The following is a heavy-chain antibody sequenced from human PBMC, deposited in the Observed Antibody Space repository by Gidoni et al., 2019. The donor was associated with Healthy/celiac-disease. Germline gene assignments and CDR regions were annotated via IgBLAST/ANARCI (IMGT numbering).Heavy chain of an antibody. D-gene: IGHD6-13*01. CDR3: ARQGGSSSWYPDY. CDR1: GYSFTSYW. Sequence: EVQLVQSGAEVKKPGESLRISCKGSGYSFTSYWISWVRQMPGKGLEWMGRIDPNDSKTNYSPSFQGHVTISADRSISTAYLQWSSLKASDTAMYYCARQGGSSSWYPDYWGQGTLVTVSS. CDR2: IDPNDSKT. V-gene: IGHV5-10-1*03. J-gene: IGHJ4*02.